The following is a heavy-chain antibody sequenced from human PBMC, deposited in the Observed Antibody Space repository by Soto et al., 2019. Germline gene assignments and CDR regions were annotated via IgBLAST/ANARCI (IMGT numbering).Heavy chain of an antibody. D-gene: IGHD1-7*01. J-gene: IGHJ5*02. CDR3: ARGRTGTTLAWFDP. V-gene: IGHV4-34*01. CDR2: INHSGST. CDR1: GGSFSCYY. Sequence: SETLSLTCAVYGGSFSCYYWSWIRQPPGKGLEWIGEINHSGSTNYNPSLKSRVTISVDTSKNQFSLKLSSVTAADTAVFYCARGRTGTTLAWFDPWGQGTLVTVSS.